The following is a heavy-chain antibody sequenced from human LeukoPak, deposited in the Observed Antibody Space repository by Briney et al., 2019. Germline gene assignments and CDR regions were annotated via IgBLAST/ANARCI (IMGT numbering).Heavy chain of an antibody. D-gene: IGHD3-16*01. CDR3: ARWGIYYYGMGV. CDR2: ISSSGSTI. Sequence: GGSLRLSCAASGFTFSSYEMNWVRQAPGKGLEWVSYISSSGSTIYYADSVKGRFTISRDNAKNSLYLQMNSLRAEDTAVYYCARWGIYYYGMGVWGQGTTVTVSS. V-gene: IGHV3-48*03. J-gene: IGHJ6*02. CDR1: GFTFSSYE.